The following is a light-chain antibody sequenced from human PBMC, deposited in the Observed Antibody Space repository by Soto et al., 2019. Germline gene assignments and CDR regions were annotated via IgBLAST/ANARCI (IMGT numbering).Light chain of an antibody. V-gene: IGLV2-14*03. CDR2: DVD. Sequence: QSALTQPASVSGSPGQPITISCTGSYSDVGGYNSVSWYQQHPGKAPKLMIYDVDNRPSGVSNRFSGSKSGNTASLTISGLQPEDEADNYCGSYTTSDTLAFGGGTKLTVL. CDR3: GSYTTSDTLA. CDR1: YSDVGGYNS. J-gene: IGLJ2*01.